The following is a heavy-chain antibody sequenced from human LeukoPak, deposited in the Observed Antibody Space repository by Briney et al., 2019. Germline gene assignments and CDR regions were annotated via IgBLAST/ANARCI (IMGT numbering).Heavy chain of an antibody. CDR2: INTNTGNP. CDR1: GYTFTSYA. V-gene: IGHV7-4-1*02. J-gene: IGHJ3*02. CDR3: ARDHDSSSTHDAFDI. D-gene: IGHD6-6*01. Sequence: ASVKVSCKASGYTFTSYAMNCVRQAPGPGLEWMGWINTNTGNPTYAQGFTGRFVFSLDTSVSTAYLQISSLKAEDTAVYYCARDHDSSSTHDAFDIWGQGTMVTVSS.